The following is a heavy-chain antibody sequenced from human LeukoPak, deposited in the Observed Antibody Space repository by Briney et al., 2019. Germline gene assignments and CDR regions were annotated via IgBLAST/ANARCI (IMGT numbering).Heavy chain of an antibody. CDR2: IYHSGST. J-gene: IGHJ5*02. D-gene: IGHD3-3*01. CDR3: ARRITIFGVVIHLAWFDP. Sequence: SETLSLTCAVSGYSISSGYYWGWIRQPPGKGLEWIGSIYHSGSTYYNPSLKSRVTISVDTSKNQFSLKLSSVTAADTAVYYCARRITIFGVVIHLAWFDPWGQGTLVTVSS. V-gene: IGHV4-38-2*01. CDR1: GYSISSGYY.